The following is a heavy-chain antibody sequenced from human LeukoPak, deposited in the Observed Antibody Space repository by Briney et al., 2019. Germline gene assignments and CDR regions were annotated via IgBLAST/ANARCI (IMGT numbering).Heavy chain of an antibody. CDR2: IKEDGSEK. D-gene: IGHD3-9*01. CDR3: ARGLYDILTGWHGWYYYYYMDV. V-gene: IGHV3-7*03. Sequence: GGSLRLSCAASEFTFSSYWMTWVRQAPGKGLEWVANIKEDGSEKYYEDSAKGRFTISRDNSKNTLYLQMNSLRAEDTAVYYCARGLYDILTGWHGWYYYYYMDVWGKGTTVTISS. J-gene: IGHJ6*03. CDR1: EFTFSSYW.